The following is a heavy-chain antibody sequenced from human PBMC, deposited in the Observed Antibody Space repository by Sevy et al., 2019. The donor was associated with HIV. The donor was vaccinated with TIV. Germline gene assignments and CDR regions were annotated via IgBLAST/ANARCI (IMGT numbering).Heavy chain of an antibody. V-gene: IGHV3-48*03. D-gene: IGHD2-2*01. CDR2: ISSSGSTI. Sequence: GGSLRLSCAASGFTFSSYEMNWVRQAPGKGLEWVSYISSSGSTIYYADSVKGRFTISRDNAKNSLYLQMNSLRAEDTVVYYCARDLVVVVQRYYYYGMDVWGQGTTVTVSS. CDR3: ARDLVVVVQRYYYYGMDV. J-gene: IGHJ6*02. CDR1: GFTFSSYE.